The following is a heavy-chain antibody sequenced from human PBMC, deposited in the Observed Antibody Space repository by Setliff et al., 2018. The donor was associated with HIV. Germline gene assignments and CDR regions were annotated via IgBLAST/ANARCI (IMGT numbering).Heavy chain of an antibody. V-gene: IGHV1-2*06. J-gene: IGHJ3*01. D-gene: IGHD1-26*01. CDR3: AKQGYSDSLYAFDV. Sequence: ASVKVSCKTSGYTFTAYYMYWVRQAPGHGLELMGRIHPNTGSTNYIQECQGRVTITRDTSMSTVYMALTGLTSDDTAVYYCAKQGYSDSLYAFDVWGEGTVVTVS. CDR2: IHPNTGST. CDR1: GYTFTAYY.